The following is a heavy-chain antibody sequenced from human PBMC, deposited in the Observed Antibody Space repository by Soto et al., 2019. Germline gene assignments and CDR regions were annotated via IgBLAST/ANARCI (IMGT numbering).Heavy chain of an antibody. CDR2: ISYGGNNA. D-gene: IGHD4-17*01. J-gene: IGHJ6*02. CDR3: ARDKRSYGDTYYYGLDV. Sequence: GGTLRLSCSDPGFTFASYDVHLVRKDPGKWLEWVAFISYGGNNADYADSVRGRFTISRDNSKKTVFLQMKSLRAGDTAVYYCARDKRSYGDTYYYGLDVWGRGTWVTVSS. V-gene: IGHV3-30-3*01. CDR1: GFTFASYD.